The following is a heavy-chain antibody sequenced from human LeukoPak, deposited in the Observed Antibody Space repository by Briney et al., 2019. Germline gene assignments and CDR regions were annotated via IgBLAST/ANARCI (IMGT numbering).Heavy chain of an antibody. D-gene: IGHD6-19*01. J-gene: IGHJ6*03. CDR2: IYYSGST. CDR1: GGSISSYY. V-gene: IGHV4-59*01. Sequence: SETLSLTCTVSGGSISSYYWSWIRQPPGKGLEWIGYIYYSGSTNYNPSLKSRVTISLDTSKNQISLKLSSATAADTAVYYCARVVAVAGTYYYYYMDVWGKGTTVTVSS. CDR3: ARVVAVAGTYYYYYMDV.